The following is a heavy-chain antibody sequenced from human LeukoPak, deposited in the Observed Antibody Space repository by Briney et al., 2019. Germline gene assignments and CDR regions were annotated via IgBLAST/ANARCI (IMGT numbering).Heavy chain of an antibody. CDR1: GHTXTGYY. CDR3: GSGQWLVGVFY. J-gene: IGHJ4*02. Sequence: ASVKVSCKASGHTXTGYYMHGVRQAPGQGLEWLGWINPNSGVTNYAQKFQGRITMTRDTSITTVYMELSSLTSDDTAVYYCGSGQWLVGVFYWGQGTLVSVSS. CDR2: INPNSGVT. V-gene: IGHV1-2*02. D-gene: IGHD6-19*01.